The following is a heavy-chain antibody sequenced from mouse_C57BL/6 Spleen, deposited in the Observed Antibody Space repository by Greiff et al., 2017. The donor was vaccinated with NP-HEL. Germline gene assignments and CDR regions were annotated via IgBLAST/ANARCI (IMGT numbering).Heavy chain of an antibody. Sequence: EVQLQQSGPELVKPGASVKISCKASGYSFTGHYMNWVKQSPEKSLEWIGEINPSTGGTTYNQKFKAKATLTVDKSSSTAYMQLKSLTSEDSAVYYCARGAQATLYYYAMDYWGQGTSVTVSS. J-gene: IGHJ4*01. CDR1: GYSFTGHY. CDR2: INPSTGGT. D-gene: IGHD3-2*02. CDR3: ARGAQATLYYYAMDY. V-gene: IGHV1-42*01.